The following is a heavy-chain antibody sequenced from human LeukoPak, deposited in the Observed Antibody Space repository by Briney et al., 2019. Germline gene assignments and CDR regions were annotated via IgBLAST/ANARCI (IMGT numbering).Heavy chain of an antibody. CDR3: ARKLAL. V-gene: IGHV3-48*02. CDR1: GFSFSTYA. Sequence: GLSLRLSCAASGFSFSTYAMNWVRRPPEKGLEWVSYIGSSGVTKYYADSVKGRFISSRDNAKNSLFLQMNSLRDEDTAVYFCARKLALWGQGTLVTVSS. J-gene: IGHJ4*02. CDR2: IGSSGVTK.